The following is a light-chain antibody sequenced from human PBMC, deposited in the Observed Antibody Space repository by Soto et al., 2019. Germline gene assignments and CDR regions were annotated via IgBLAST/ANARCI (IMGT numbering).Light chain of an antibody. CDR3: SSYAGSYNWV. CDR2: DVN. J-gene: IGLJ3*02. CDR1: SSDVGGYNY. Sequence: QSVLTQPASVSGSPGQSITISCTGTSSDVGGYNYVAWYQQHPGIAPKVMIYDVNNRPSGVSNRFSGSKSGNTASLTISGLQAEDEADYYCSSYAGSYNWVFGGGTKLTVL. V-gene: IGLV2-14*03.